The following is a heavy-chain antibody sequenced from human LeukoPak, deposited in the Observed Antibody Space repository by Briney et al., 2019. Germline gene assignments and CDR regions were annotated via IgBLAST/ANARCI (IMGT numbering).Heavy chain of an antibody. CDR1: GGSVSSGISY. D-gene: IGHD5-24*01. V-gene: IGHV4-61*01. CDR3: ARVQDGGYYFDF. CDR2: IYNSGTT. Sequence: PSETLSLTCSVSGGSVSSGISYWSWIRQSPGKGLEWVGNIYNSGTTTYNPSLKSRVSLSVDTAKSQFSLKLTSVNAADTAVYFCARVQDGGYYFDFWGQGALVTVSS. J-gene: IGHJ4*02.